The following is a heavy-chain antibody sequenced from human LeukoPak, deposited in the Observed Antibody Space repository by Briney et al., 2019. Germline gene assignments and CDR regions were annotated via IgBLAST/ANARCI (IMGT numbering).Heavy chain of an antibody. D-gene: IGHD3-10*01. CDR3: ARAVTMIRGVDYYYYLDV. CDR2: TYYTGSS. Sequence: SETLSLTCTISGGSISTYYWTWVRQPPGMGLQWIGYTYYTGSSNQNPSLNNRVTLSLDMSKDQFSLKLSSVTAADTAIYYCARAVTMIRGVDYYYYLDVWGKGTTVTVSS. J-gene: IGHJ6*03. V-gene: IGHV4-59*01. CDR1: GGSISTYY.